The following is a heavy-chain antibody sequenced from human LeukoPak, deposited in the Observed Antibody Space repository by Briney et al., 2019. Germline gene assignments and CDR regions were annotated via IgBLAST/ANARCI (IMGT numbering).Heavy chain of an antibody. J-gene: IGHJ4*02. CDR3: AKSVDFGGNRYFDY. V-gene: IGHV3-23*01. Sequence: GGSLSLSCGASGFTFSRNDMSWVRQAPGKGLDWVSSISGNGRNTYYADSVKGRFTATRDNFKGTLYLQMDSLRAEDTAVYYCAKSVDFGGNRYFDYWGQGTLVTVSS. CDR1: GFTFSRND. CDR2: ISGNGRNT. D-gene: IGHD4-23*01.